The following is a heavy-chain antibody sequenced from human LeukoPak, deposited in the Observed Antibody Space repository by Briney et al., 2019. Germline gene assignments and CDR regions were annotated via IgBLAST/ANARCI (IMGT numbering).Heavy chain of an antibody. V-gene: IGHV3-30*04. CDR3: ARDRGYSFLYRHFDY. CDR1: GFTFSSYA. D-gene: IGHD5-18*01. CDR2: ISYDGSNK. J-gene: IGHJ4*02. Sequence: PGGALRLSCAASGFTFSSYAMHWVRQAPGKGLEWVAVISYDGSNKYYADSVKGRFTISRDNSKNTLYLQMNSLRAEDTAVYYCARDRGYSFLYRHFDYWGQGTLVTVSS.